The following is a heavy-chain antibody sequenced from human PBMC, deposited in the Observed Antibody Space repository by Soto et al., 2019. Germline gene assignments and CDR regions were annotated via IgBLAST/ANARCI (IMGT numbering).Heavy chain of an antibody. J-gene: IGHJ5*02. CDR2: IYYSGNT. V-gene: IGHV4-61*08. D-gene: IGHD2-2*02. CDR1: GGSVSSGDYY. CDR3: SRITVDQSILSWLEP. Sequence: SETLSLTSAVSGGSVSSGDYYWTWIRQPPGKGLEWIGYIYYSGNTNYNSSLKSRVIISVDTSKNLFSLKLTSVTAADKAVYYCSRITVDQSILSWLEPWGQGTLV.